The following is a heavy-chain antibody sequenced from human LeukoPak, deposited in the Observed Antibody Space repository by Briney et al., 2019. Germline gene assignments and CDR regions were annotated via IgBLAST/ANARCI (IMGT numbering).Heavy chain of an antibody. Sequence: PSETLSLTCTVSGGSISSSSYYWGWIRQPPGKGLEWIGSIYYSGSTYYNPSLKSRVTISVDTSKNQFSLKLSSVTAADTAVYYRARQIITSHENWFDPWGQGTLVTVSS. D-gene: IGHD1-14*01. CDR3: ARQIITSHENWFDP. CDR1: GGSISSSSYY. V-gene: IGHV4-39*01. CDR2: IYYSGST. J-gene: IGHJ5*02.